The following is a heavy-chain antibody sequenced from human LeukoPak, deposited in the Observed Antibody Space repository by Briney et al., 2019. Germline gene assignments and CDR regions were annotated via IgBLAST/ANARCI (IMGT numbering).Heavy chain of an antibody. CDR2: INTKRDGT. J-gene: IGHJ4*02. D-gene: IGHD1-26*01. CDR3: SRSPVGGRFDY. V-gene: IGHV1-2*02. CDR1: GYTFTGYY. Sequence: ASVKVSCKASGYTFTGYYMHWGRHAPGQGLGLKGWINTKRDGTNYAQKYQGRVTMTRATSISTAYMELSRLRSDDPAVYCVSRSPVGGRFDYRGQGALVTVCS.